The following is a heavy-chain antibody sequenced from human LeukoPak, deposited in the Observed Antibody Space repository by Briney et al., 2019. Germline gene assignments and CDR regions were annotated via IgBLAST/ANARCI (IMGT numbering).Heavy chain of an antibody. D-gene: IGHD7-27*01. CDR3: AKDAQGINWGFWYY. V-gene: IGHV1-18*01. Sequence: ASVKVSCKASGYTFTSYGISWVRQAPGQGLEWMGWISAYNGNTNYAQKLQGRVTMTTDTSTSTAYMELRSLRSDDTAVYYCAKDAQGINWGFWYYWGQGTLVTVSS. CDR1: GYTFTSYG. J-gene: IGHJ4*02. CDR2: ISAYNGNT.